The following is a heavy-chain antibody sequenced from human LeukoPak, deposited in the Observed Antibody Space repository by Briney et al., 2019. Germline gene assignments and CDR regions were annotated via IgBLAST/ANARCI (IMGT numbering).Heavy chain of an antibody. D-gene: IGHD2-2*01. Sequence: SETLSLTCTVSGGSISSGGYYWSWIRQHPGKGLEWIGYIYYSGSTYYNPSLKSRVTISVDMSKNQFSLKLSSVTAADTAVYYCARVPRDIVVVPAAKNAFDIWGQGTMVTVSS. CDR1: GGSISSGGYY. CDR3: ARVPRDIVVVPAAKNAFDI. V-gene: IGHV4-31*03. CDR2: IYYSGST. J-gene: IGHJ3*02.